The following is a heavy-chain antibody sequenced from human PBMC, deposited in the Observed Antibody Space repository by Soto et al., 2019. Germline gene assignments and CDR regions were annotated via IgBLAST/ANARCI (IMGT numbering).Heavy chain of an antibody. CDR1: GFTFSSYG. D-gene: IGHD3-3*01. J-gene: IGHJ4*02. V-gene: IGHV3-30*18. CDR3: AKGGLRFLEWLSHDHPPDY. CDR2: ISYDGSNK. Sequence: PGGSLRLSCAASGFTFSSYGMHWVRQAPGKGLEWVAVISYDGSNKYYADSVKGRFTISRDNSKNTLYLQMNSLRAEDTAVYYCAKGGLRFLEWLSHDHPPDYWGQGTLVTVSS.